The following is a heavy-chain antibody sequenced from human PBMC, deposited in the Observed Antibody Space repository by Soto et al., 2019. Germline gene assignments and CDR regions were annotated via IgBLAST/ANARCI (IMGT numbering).Heavy chain of an antibody. D-gene: IGHD2-21*02. CDR3: ARQRTTVVTQAYFDH. J-gene: IGHJ4*02. CDR1: GESISSSSYY. V-gene: IGHV4-39*01. CDR2: IYYSGRT. Sequence: VPLTCIVSGESISSSSYYWGWIRQPPGKGLEWIGSIYYSGRTYYNPSFKSRVTISIDTSKNQFSLKLSSVTATDTAVYYCARQRTTVVTQAYFDHWGQGALGTVS.